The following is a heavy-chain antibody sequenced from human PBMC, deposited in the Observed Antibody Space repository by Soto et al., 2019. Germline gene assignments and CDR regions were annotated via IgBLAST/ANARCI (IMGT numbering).Heavy chain of an antibody. V-gene: IGHV4-31*03. CDR2: IYYSGST. Sequence: SETLSLTCTVSGGSISSGGYYWSWIRQHPGKGLEWIGYIYYSGSTYYNPSLKSRVTISVDTSKNQFSLRLSSVTAADTALYYCATNRAGSSSWYTFDYWGQGTLVTVSS. J-gene: IGHJ4*02. D-gene: IGHD6-13*01. CDR3: ATNRAGSSSWYTFDY. CDR1: GGSISSGGYY.